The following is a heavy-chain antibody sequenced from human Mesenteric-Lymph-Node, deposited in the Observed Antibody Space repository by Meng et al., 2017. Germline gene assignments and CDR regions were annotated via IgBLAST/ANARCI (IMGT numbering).Heavy chain of an antibody. CDR2: IYHSGST. Sequence: VQLEESGPGLVKPAGTRSLTCDVSGGPIRNDQWWSWVRQAPGKGLEWIGEIYHSGSTNYNPSLKSRVSISVDTSKNQFSLNLNSMTAADTAVYYCASFDHIPRRNYFDYWGQGTLVTVSS. J-gene: IGHJ4*02. CDR1: GGPIRNDQW. CDR3: ASFDHIPRRNYFDY. V-gene: IGHV4-4*02. D-gene: IGHD2-21*01.